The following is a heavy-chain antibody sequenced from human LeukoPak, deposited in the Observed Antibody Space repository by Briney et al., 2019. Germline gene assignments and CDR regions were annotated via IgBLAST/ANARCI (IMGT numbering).Heavy chain of an antibody. CDR1: GDSITSGAFY. V-gene: IGHV4-39*01. CDR2: VYYSGST. D-gene: IGHD4/OR15-4a*01. Sequence: PSETLSVTCNVSGDSITSGAFYWAWIRQSPRKGLEWIGNVYYSGSTQYNPSLRGRVSISMDKTKNQFSLSLNSVSVTDTAIYYCARRDYAAWFDPWGQGTLVTVSS. J-gene: IGHJ5*02. CDR3: ARRDYAAWFDP.